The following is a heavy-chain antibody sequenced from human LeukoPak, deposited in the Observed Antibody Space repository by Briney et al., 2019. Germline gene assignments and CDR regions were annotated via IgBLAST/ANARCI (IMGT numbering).Heavy chain of an antibody. CDR1: GFTFSSYA. CDR2: VSANGGST. J-gene: IGHJ4*02. CDR3: AKEDSVMITAFDS. D-gene: IGHD3-16*01. Sequence: PGGSLRLSCAASGFTFSSYAMSWVRQAPGKGLEWFSAVSANGGSTHYADSVKGRFTISRDNSKNTLYLQMSSLRAEDTAVYYCAKEDSVMITAFDSWGQGTLVAVSS. V-gene: IGHV3-23*01.